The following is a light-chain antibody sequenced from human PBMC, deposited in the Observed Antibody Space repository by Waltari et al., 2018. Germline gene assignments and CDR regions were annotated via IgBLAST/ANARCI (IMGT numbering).Light chain of an antibody. Sequence: TCRASEIISRYLKWYQQKTGKAPKLLIYDACSLQSGDLSRFSGSGSGTDFTLTISSLQPEDFATYYCQQSHSTPLTFGGGTKVEIK. V-gene: IGKV1-39*01. CDR2: DAC. CDR3: QQSHSTPLT. J-gene: IGKJ4*01. CDR1: EIISRY.